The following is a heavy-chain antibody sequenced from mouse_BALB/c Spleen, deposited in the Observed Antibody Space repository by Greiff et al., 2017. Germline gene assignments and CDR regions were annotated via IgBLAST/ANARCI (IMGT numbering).Heavy chain of an antibody. V-gene: IGHV3-6*02. J-gene: IGHJ4*01. CDR2: ISYDGSN. Sequence: VQLKQSGPGLVKPSQSLSLTCSVTGYSITSGYYWNWIRQFPGNKLEWMGYISYDGSNNYNPSLKNRISITRDTSKNQFFLKLNSVTTEDTATYYCARGDYDRAYAMDYWGQGTSVTVSS. D-gene: IGHD2-4*01. CDR3: ARGDYDRAYAMDY. CDR1: GYSITSGYY.